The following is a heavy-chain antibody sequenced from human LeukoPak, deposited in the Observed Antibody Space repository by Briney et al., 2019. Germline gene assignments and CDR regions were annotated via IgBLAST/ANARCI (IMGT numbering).Heavy chain of an antibody. D-gene: IGHD6-13*01. J-gene: IGHJ4*02. CDR3: ARAYSSSWYSG. Sequence: GASVKVSCKASGYTFTGYYIHWVRQAPGQGLEWMGWINPNSGGTKYAQKFQGRVTMTTDTSTSTAYMELRSLRSDDTAVYYCARAYSSSWYSGWGQGTLVTVSS. CDR2: INPNSGGT. CDR1: GYTFTGYY. V-gene: IGHV1-2*02.